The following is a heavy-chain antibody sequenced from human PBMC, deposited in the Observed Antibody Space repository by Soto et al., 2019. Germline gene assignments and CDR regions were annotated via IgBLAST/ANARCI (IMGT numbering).Heavy chain of an antibody. CDR1: GFTFSSYG. J-gene: IGHJ6*02. CDR3: AKDQQDIVVVPAAILSLYYYYYGMDV. Sequence: GGSLRLSCAASGFTFSSYGMHWVRQAPGKGLEWVAVISYDGSNKYYADSVKGRFTISRDNSKNTLYLQMNSLRAEDTAVYYCAKDQQDIVVVPAAILSLYYYYYGMDVWGQGTTVTVSS. D-gene: IGHD2-2*02. V-gene: IGHV3-30*18. CDR2: ISYDGSNK.